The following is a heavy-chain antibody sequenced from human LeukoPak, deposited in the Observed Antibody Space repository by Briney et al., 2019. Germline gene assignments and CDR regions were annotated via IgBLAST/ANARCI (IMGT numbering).Heavy chain of an antibody. CDR3: ARGGVVPAAMHWFDP. D-gene: IGHD2-2*01. V-gene: IGHV1-2*02. J-gene: IGHJ5*02. CDR2: INPNSGGT. Sequence: ASVKVSCKASGYTFTGYCMHWVRQAPGQGLEWMGWINPNSGGTNYAQKFQGRVTMTRDTSISTAYMELGRLRSDDTAVYYCARGGVVPAAMHWFDPWGQGTLVTVSS. CDR1: GYTFTGYC.